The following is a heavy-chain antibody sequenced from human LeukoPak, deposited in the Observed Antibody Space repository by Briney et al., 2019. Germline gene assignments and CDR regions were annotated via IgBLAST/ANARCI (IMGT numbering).Heavy chain of an antibody. Sequence: SGGSLRLSCAVSGFTFSNYAMSWVRQAPGKGLEWVSAISGSGGGTYYADSVKGRFTISRDNSKNTLYLQMNSLRAEDTAVYYCAKDRTDCSSTSCLPDVFDYWGQRTLVTVSS. V-gene: IGHV3-23*01. J-gene: IGHJ4*02. CDR3: AKDRTDCSSTSCLPDVFDY. CDR1: GFTFSNYA. D-gene: IGHD2-2*01. CDR2: ISGSGGGT.